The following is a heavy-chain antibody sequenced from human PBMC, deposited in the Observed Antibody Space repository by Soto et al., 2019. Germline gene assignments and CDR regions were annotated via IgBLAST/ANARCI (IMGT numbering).Heavy chain of an antibody. V-gene: IGHV4-30-4*01. J-gene: IGHJ6*01. D-gene: IGHD2-15*01. CDR2: IYYSGNT. CDR3: ARDARYCNSVSCYPCNMNV. CDR1: GESISSGDHY. Sequence: PSETLSLTCTVSGESISSGDHYWSWVRQSPGEGLEWIGFIYYSGNTYYNPSLKSRVSMSVDTSINQFSLKLNSVTAADTAVYYCARDARYCNSVSCYPCNMNVWRRGTTVIFSS.